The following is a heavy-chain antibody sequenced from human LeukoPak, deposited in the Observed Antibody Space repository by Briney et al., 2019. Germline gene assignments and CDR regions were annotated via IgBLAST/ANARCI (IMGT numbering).Heavy chain of an antibody. Sequence: KPSETLSLTCSVSGGSISGYYWNWVRQPPGKRLEFIGYIYYSGSTNYNPSLKSRVTISVDTSKNQFSLKLSSVTAADTAVYYCARDLYWVGATGLDYWGQGTLVTVSS. CDR2: IYYSGST. V-gene: IGHV4-59*12. J-gene: IGHJ4*02. CDR3: ARDLYWVGATGLDY. D-gene: IGHD1-26*01. CDR1: GGSISGYY.